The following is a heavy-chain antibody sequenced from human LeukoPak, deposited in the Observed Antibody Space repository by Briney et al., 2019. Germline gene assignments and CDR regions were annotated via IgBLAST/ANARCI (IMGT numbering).Heavy chain of an antibody. CDR2: ISGSAGST. D-gene: IGHD4-17*01. J-gene: IGHJ4*02. Sequence: GGSLRLSCAASGYSAMTWVRQAPGKGLEWVSTISGSAGSTYYADSVKGRFTISGDNSKNTLYLQMNSLRAEDTAVYYCAKGLRYSDYWGQGTLVTVSS. CDR3: AKGLRYSDY. V-gene: IGHV3-23*01. CDR1: GYSA.